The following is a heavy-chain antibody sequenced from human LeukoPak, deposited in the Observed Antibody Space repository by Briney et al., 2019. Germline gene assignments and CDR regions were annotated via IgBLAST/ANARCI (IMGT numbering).Heavy chain of an antibody. CDR3: ARPYGDYVFDY. CDR2: ISSSSSHI. D-gene: IGHD4-17*01. J-gene: IGHJ4*02. CDR1: GFTFSSYS. V-gene: IGHV3-21*01. Sequence: PGGSLRLSCAASGFTFSSYSMNWVRQAPGKGLEWVSSISSSSSHIYYADSVKGRFTISRDNAKNSLYLQMNSLRAQDTAVYYCARPYGDYVFDYWGQGTLVTVSS.